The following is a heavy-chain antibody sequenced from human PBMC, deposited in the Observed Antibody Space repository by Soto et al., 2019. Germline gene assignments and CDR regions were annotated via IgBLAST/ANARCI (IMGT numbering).Heavy chain of an antibody. CDR3: ARGLWSGGSCYFDY. D-gene: IGHD2-15*01. CDR1: GGTFSSYA. CDR2: IIPIFGTA. Sequence: QVQLVQSGAEVKKPGSSVKVSCKASGGTFSSYAISWVRQAPGQGLEWMGGIIPIFGTANYAQKFQGRVTNTADESTSTADMELSSLRSDDTAVYYCARGLWSGGSCYFDYWGQGTLVTVSS. V-gene: IGHV1-69*01. J-gene: IGHJ4*02.